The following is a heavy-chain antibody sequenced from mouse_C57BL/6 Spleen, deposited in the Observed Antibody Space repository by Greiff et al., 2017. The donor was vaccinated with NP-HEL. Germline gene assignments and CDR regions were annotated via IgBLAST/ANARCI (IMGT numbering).Heavy chain of an antibody. Sequence: VQLQESGAELVRPGASVTLSCKASGYTFTDYEMHWVKQTPVHGLEWIGAIDPETGGTAYNQKFKGKAILTADKSSSTAYMELRSLTSEDSAVYYCTRKTGPYYFDYWGQGTTLTVSS. CDR3: TRKTGPYYFDY. V-gene: IGHV1-15*01. CDR1: GYTFTDYE. CDR2: IDPETGGT. D-gene: IGHD4-1*01. J-gene: IGHJ2*01.